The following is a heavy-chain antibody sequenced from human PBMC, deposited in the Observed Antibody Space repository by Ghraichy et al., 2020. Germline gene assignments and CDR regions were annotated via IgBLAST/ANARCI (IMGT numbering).Heavy chain of an antibody. D-gene: IGHD3-22*01. J-gene: IGHJ4*02. Sequence: GGSLRLSCAASGFTFSTYAMNWVRQAPGKGLEWVSAVTNSGGGTYYADSVKGRFTISRDNAKNTAFLQMNSLRAEDTALYYCAKDLSGRYLDSRGNLVGLSGLEDWGQGTLVTVSS. CDR1: GFTFSTYA. V-gene: IGHV3-23*01. CDR3: AKDLSGRYLDSRGNLVGLSGLED. CDR2: VTNSGGGT.